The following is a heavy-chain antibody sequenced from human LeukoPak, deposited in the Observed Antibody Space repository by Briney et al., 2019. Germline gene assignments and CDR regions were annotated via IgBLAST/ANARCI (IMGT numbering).Heavy chain of an antibody. D-gene: IGHD2-15*01. Sequence: GGSLRLSCAASGFTFSSYSMNWVRQAPGKGLEWVSSISSSSSYIYYADSVKGRFTISRDNAKNTLYLQMNSLRAEDTAVYYCAKGGGSSCYSPSDYWGQGTLVTISS. CDR3: AKGGGSSCYSPSDY. V-gene: IGHV3-21*04. CDR2: ISSSSSYI. J-gene: IGHJ4*02. CDR1: GFTFSSYS.